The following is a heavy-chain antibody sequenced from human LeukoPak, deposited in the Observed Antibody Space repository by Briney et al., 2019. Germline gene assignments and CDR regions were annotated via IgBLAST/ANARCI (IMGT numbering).Heavy chain of an antibody. CDR3: SRSFGGNPPGWYFDL. J-gene: IGHJ2*01. Sequence: SETLSLTCTVSGGSISSSNYYWGWIRQPPGKGLEWIASIFYSGSTYYNASLKSRVSISVDTSNNQSSLKLTSVTAADTAVYYCSRSFGGNPPGWYFDLWGRGTLVTVSS. CDR1: GGSISSSNYY. D-gene: IGHD4-23*01. V-gene: IGHV4-39*01. CDR2: IFYSGST.